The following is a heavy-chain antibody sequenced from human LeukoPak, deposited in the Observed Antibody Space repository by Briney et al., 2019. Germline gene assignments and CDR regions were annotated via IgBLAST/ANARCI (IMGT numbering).Heavy chain of an antibody. V-gene: IGHV3-23*01. D-gene: IGHD3-22*01. CDR3: AKAFPYYYDSSGYYYAEYFQH. CDR1: GFTFSSYA. J-gene: IGHJ1*01. Sequence: GGSLRLSCAASGFTFSSYAMSWVRQAPGKGLEWVSAISGSGGSTYYADSVKGRFTISRDNSKNTLYLQMNSLSAEDTAVYYCAKAFPYYYDSSGYYYAEYFQHWGQGTLVTVSS. CDR2: ISGSGGST.